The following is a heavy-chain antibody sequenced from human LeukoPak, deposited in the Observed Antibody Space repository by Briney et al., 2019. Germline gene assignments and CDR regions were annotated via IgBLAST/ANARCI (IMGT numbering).Heavy chain of an antibody. CDR2: IYYSGST. J-gene: IGHJ4*02. Sequence: SETLSLTCTVSGGSISSYNWSWIRQPPGKGREWIGYIYYSGSTNYNPSLKSRVTISVDTSKNQFSLKLSSVTAADTAVYYCARDRGSGPLSFDYWGQGTLVTVSS. D-gene: IGHD2-15*01. CDR1: GGSISSYN. V-gene: IGHV4-59*01. CDR3: ARDRGSGPLSFDY.